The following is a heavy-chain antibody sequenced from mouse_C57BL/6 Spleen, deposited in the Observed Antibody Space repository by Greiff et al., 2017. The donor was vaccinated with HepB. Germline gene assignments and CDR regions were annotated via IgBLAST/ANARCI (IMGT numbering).Heavy chain of an antibody. D-gene: IGHD2-10*01. Sequence: QVQLKESGAELVRPGASVKLSCKASGYTFTDYYINWVKQRPGQGLEWIARIYPGSGNTYYNEKFKGKATLTAEKSSSTAYMQLSSLTSEDSAVYFCARETYYGNYGYAMDYWGQGTSVTVSS. V-gene: IGHV1-76*01. CDR1: GYTFTDYY. J-gene: IGHJ4*01. CDR2: IYPGSGNT. CDR3: ARETYYGNYGYAMDY.